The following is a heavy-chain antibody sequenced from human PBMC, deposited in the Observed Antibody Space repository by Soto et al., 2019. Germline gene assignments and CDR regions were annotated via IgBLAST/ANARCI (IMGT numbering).Heavy chain of an antibody. CDR2: INAGNGNT. CDR3: ARDVPRRLASLTTAADYFDY. J-gene: IGHJ4*02. Sequence: ASVKVSCKASGYTFTSYAMHWVRQAPGQRLEWMGWINAGNGNTKYSQKFQGRVTITRDTSASTAYMELSSLRSEDTAVYYCARDVPRRLASLTTAADYFDYWGQGTLVTVSS. V-gene: IGHV1-3*01. CDR1: GYTFTSYA. D-gene: IGHD4-17*01.